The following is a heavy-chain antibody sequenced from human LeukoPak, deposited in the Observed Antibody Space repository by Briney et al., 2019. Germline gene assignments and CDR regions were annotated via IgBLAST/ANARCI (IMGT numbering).Heavy chain of an antibody. CDR3: ARVGGGWNYDDAFDI. Sequence: PGGSLRLICAASGFSFSGYGMNWVRQAPGKGLEWVSSISSSSDYIYYADSVKGRFTISRDNAKNSLYLQMNSLRAEDTAVYYCARVGGGWNYDDAFDIWGQGTMVTVSS. CDR1: GFSFSGYG. CDR2: ISSSSDYI. J-gene: IGHJ3*02. D-gene: IGHD1-7*01. V-gene: IGHV3-21*01.